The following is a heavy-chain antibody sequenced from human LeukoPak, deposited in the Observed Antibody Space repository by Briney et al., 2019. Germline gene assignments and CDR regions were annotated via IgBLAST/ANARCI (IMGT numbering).Heavy chain of an antibody. J-gene: IGHJ5*01. CDR2: INPNIGDA. V-gene: IGHV1-2*02. Sequence: ASVNVSCKASGYTFTGFFMHWARQPPGQGLEWMGWINPNIGDAYYAQKFQGRVTMTRDRSINTAYMELSRLTSDDTAVYYCARMDLDGGDSIGFDSWGQGTLVTVSS. D-gene: IGHD2-21*02. CDR1: GYTFTGFF. CDR3: ARMDLDGGDSIGFDS.